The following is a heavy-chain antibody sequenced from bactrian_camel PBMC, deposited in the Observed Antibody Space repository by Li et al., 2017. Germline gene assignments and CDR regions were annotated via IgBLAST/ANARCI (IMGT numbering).Heavy chain of an antibody. CDR2: ITSLTSLFRAA. CDR3: AADRRLYLGCRPRLDYTG. Sequence: HVQLVESGGGLVQPGESLRLSCVASGITFSRHDMSWVRQAPGKEVEWVAGITSLTSLFRAASYADSMKGRFTISQNNAERTITLQMNNLKPEDTAVYYCAADRRLYLGCRPRLDYTGWGQGTQVTVS. CDR1: GITFSRHD. J-gene: IGHJ4*01. D-gene: IGHD3*01. V-gene: IGHV3S6*01.